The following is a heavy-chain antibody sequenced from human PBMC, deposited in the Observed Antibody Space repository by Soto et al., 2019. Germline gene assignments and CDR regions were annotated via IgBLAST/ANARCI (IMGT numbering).Heavy chain of an antibody. J-gene: IGHJ4*02. V-gene: IGHV1-46*03. CDR3: ARQSLGYCSGGSCYSDDY. CDR2: INPSGGST. CDR1: GYTFTSYY. D-gene: IGHD2-15*01. Sequence: ASVKVSCKASGYTFTSYYMHWVRQAPGQGLEWMGIINPSGGSTSYAQKFQGRVTMTRDTSTSTVYMELSSLRSEDTAVYYCARQSLGYCSGGSCYSDDYWGQGTLVTVSS.